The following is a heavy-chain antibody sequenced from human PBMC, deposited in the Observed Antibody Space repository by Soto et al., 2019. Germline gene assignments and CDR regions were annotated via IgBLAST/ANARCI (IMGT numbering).Heavy chain of an antibody. Sequence: PGESLKISCKASGYSFSNYWINWVRQMPGKGLEWMGRIDPSDSYTNYSPAFQGHITISADKSISTAYLQWSSLQASDTAMYFCARQGSGTYLHSLDYWAQGTRVTVSS. CDR1: GYSFSNYW. CDR2: IDPSDSYT. J-gene: IGHJ4*02. V-gene: IGHV5-10-1*01. D-gene: IGHD3-10*01. CDR3: ARQGSGTYLHSLDY.